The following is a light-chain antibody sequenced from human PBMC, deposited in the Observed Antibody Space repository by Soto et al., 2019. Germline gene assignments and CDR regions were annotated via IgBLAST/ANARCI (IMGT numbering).Light chain of an antibody. CDR3: SLYTSSSAVV. J-gene: IGLJ3*02. Sequence: QPALTQPASVSGSPGQSITISCTGTSSDVGGYKFVSWYQQHPGKAPKLMIYGVSNRPSGVSDRFSGSKSGNTASLTISGLQAEDEADYYCSLYTSSSAVVFGGGTKLTVL. V-gene: IGLV2-14*01. CDR2: GVS. CDR1: SSDVGGYKF.